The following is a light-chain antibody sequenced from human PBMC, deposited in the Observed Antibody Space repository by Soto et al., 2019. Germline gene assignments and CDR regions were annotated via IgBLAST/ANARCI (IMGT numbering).Light chain of an antibody. Sequence: EVVLTQSPVTLSLSPGERATLSCRASQSFRGRLAWYQQKPGQAPRLLIYDAYNRATGIPPRFSGSGSGTDFTLTISSLEPEDSAVYYCQQRNMWPITFGQGTRLEIK. CDR3: QQRNMWPIT. J-gene: IGKJ5*01. CDR2: DAY. CDR1: QSFRGR. V-gene: IGKV3-11*01.